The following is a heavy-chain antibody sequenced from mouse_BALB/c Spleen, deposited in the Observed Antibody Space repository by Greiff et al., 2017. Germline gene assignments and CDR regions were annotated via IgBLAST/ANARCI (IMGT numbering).Heavy chain of an antibody. J-gene: IGHJ4*01. Sequence: VQRVESGPELVKPGALVKISCKASGYTFTSYDINWVKQRPGQRLEWIGWIYPGDGSTKYNEKFKGKATLTADKSSSTAYMQLSSLTSENSAVYFCAREGATGAMDYWGQGTSVTVSS. CDR2: IYPGDGST. D-gene: IGHD3-1*01. CDR1: GYTFTSYD. V-gene: IGHV1S56*01. CDR3: AREGATGAMDY.